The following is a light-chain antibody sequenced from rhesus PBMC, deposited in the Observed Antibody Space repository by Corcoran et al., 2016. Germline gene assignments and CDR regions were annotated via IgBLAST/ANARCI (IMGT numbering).Light chain of an antibody. V-gene: IGKV1-44*03. CDR1: QTISSY. Sequence: DIQMTQSPSSLSASVGDRVTITCRASQTISSYLAWYQQKPGKVLKLLIFAASTLQSGVPSRFRGSGSGTDFTLTISSLQPEDFATYYCQQHNSHPWTFDQGTKVEIK. J-gene: IGKJ1*01. CDR3: QQHNSHPWT. CDR2: AAS.